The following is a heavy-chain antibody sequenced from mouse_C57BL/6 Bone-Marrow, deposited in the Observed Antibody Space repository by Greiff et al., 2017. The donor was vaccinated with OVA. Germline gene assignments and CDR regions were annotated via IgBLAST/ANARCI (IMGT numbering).Heavy chain of an antibody. CDR2: ISSGGDYI. CDR3: TREATLYYFDY. CDR1: GFTFSSYA. V-gene: IGHV5-9-1*02. Sequence: EVQGVESGAGLVKPGGSLKLSCAASGFTFSSYAMSWVRQTPEKRLEWVAYISSGGDYIYYADPVKGRFTISRDNARNTLYLQMSSLKSEDTAMYYCTREATLYYFDYWGQGTTLTVSS. D-gene: IGHD6-1*01. J-gene: IGHJ2*01.